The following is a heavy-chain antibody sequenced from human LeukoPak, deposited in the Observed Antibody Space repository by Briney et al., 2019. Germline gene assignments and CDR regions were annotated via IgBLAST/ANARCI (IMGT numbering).Heavy chain of an antibody. CDR2: ISSSGSTI. CDR3: ARGKYSFDY. CDR1: GFTFSDSY. Sequence: PGGSLRLSCAASGFTFSDSYMSWIRQAPGKGLEYISYISSSGSTIYYADSVKGRFTLSRDNAKNPLSLEMNSLRAEDTAVYYCARGKYSFDYWGQGTLVTVSS. V-gene: IGHV3-11*01. J-gene: IGHJ4*02.